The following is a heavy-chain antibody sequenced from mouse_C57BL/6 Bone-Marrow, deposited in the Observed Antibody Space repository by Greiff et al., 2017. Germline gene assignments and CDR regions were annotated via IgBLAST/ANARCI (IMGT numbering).Heavy chain of an antibody. CDR1: GYTFTDYY. CDR2: INPYNGGT. D-gene: IGHD2-5*01. J-gene: IGHJ4*01. V-gene: IGHV1-19*01. CDR3: ARDYYSNYGGVFLDY. Sequence: EVKLQQSGPVLVKPGASVKMSCKASGYTFTDYYMNWVKQSHGKSLEWIGVINPYNGGTSYNQKFKGKATLTVDKSSSTAYMELNSLTSEDSAVYYCARDYYSNYGGVFLDYWGQGTSVTVSS.